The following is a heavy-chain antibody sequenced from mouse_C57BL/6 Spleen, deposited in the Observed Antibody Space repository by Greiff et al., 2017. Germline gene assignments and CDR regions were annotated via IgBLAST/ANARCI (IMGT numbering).Heavy chain of an antibody. CDR3: ARSTAQASWFAY. CDR1: GYAFTNYL. V-gene: IGHV1-54*01. J-gene: IGHJ3*01. CDR2: INPGSGGT. Sequence: VMLVESGAELVRPGTSVKVSCKASGYAFTNYLIEWVKQRPGQGLEWIGVINPGSGGTNYNEKFKGKATLTADKSSSTAYMQLSSLTSEDSAVYFCARSTAQASWFAYWGQGTLVTVSA. D-gene: IGHD3-2*02.